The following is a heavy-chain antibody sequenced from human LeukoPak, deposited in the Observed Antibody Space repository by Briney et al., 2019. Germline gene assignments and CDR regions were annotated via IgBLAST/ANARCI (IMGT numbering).Heavy chain of an antibody. J-gene: IGHJ5*02. CDR1: GGSISSYY. V-gene: IGHV4-59*01. CDR3: ARSFAKQIWFDP. Sequence: SETLSLTCTVSGGSISSYYWSWIRQPPGEGLEWIGYIYYSGRTNYNPSLKSRVTISVDTSNNQFSLKLSSVTAADTAVYYCARSFAKQIWFDPWGQGTLVTVSS. CDR2: IYYSGRT. D-gene: IGHD2-21*01.